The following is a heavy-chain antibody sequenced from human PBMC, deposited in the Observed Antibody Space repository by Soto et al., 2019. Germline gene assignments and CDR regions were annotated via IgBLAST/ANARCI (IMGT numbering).Heavy chain of an antibody. J-gene: IGHJ4*02. D-gene: IGHD3-10*01. CDR2: IDSVGGAT. CDR1: GFAFNTYW. V-gene: IGHV3-74*01. Sequence: GGSLRLSCAASGFAFNTYWMHWFRQAPGKGLMWVSRIDSVGGATAYAESVKGRFTISRDNARNTLYLQMNGLRAEDTALYYCARWFTYGNFDYFDSWGQGTLVTVSS. CDR3: ARWFTYGNFDYFDS.